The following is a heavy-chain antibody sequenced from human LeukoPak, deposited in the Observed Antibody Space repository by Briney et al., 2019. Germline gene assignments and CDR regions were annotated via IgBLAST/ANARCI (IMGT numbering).Heavy chain of an antibody. D-gene: IGHD6-13*01. CDR2: IRYDGSNK. CDR3: ARDGDSSSWFTAWWFDP. Sequence: PGGSLRLSCAASGFTFSSYGMHWVRQAPGKGLEWVAFIRYDGSNKYYADSVKGRFTISRDNSKNTLYLQMNSLRAEDTAVYYCARDGDSSSWFTAWWFDPWGQGTLVTVSS. CDR1: GFTFSSYG. J-gene: IGHJ5*02. V-gene: IGHV3-30*02.